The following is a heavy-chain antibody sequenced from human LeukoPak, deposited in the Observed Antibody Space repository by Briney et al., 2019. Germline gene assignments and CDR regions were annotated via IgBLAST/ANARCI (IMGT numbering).Heavy chain of an antibody. V-gene: IGHV3-21*01. CDR3: ARENYAGFDY. Sequence: GGSLRLSCAASGFTFSSAWMNWVRQAPGKGLEWVSSISSSSSYIYYADSVKGRFTISRDNAKNSLYLQMNSLRDEDTAVYYCARENYAGFDYWGQGALVTVSS. J-gene: IGHJ4*02. D-gene: IGHD3-16*01. CDR2: ISSSSSYI. CDR1: GFTFSSAW.